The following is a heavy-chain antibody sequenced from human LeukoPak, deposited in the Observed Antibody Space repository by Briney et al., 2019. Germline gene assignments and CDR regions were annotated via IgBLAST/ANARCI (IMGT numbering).Heavy chain of an antibody. D-gene: IGHD5-12*01. J-gene: IGHJ4*02. CDR2: ISYDGSNK. CDR1: GFTFSSYA. CDR3: ARSVASDAY. V-gene: IGHV3-30-3*01. Sequence: GGSLRLSCAAPGFTFSSYAMHWVRQAPGKGLEWVAVISYDGSNKYYADSVKGRFTISRDNSKNTLYLQMNGLIPEDTAVYYCARSVASDAYWGQGTLVTVSS.